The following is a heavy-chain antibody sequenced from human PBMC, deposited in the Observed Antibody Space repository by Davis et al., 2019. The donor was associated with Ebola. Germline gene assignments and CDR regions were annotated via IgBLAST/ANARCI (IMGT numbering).Heavy chain of an antibody. Sequence: GESLKISCAASGFIFSGYSMSWVRQAPGKGLEWVSAISSSGDDTYYADSVKGRFTISRDNSKNMVYLQMNSLRAEDTAVYYCARRAWFDPWGQGTLVTVSS. CDR1: GFIFSGYS. CDR3: ARRAWFDP. V-gene: IGHV3-23*01. CDR2: ISSSGDDT. J-gene: IGHJ5*02.